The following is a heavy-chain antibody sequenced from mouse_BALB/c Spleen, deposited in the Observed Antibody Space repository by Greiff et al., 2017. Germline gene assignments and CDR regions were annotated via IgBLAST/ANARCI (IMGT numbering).Heavy chain of an antibody. J-gene: IGHJ4*01. D-gene: IGHD1-1*01. CDR2: IDPSDSYT. CDR3: ARAYGSSYVENYYAMDY. Sequence: VQLQQPGAELVKPGASVKLSCKASGYTFTSYWMHWVKQRPGQGLEWIGEIDPSDSYTNYNQKFKGKATLTVDKSSSTAYMQLSSLTSEDSAVYYCARAYGSSYVENYYAMDYWGQGTSVTVSS. CDR1: GYTFTSYW. V-gene: IGHV1-69*02.